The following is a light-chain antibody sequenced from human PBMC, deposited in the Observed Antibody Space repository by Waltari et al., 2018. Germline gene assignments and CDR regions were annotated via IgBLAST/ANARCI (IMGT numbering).Light chain of an antibody. J-gene: IGKJ4*01. V-gene: IGKV3-11*01. CDR2: DAS. Sequence: EIVLTQSPATLSLSPGDRVTLSCRASQSVGSYLAWYQQKPGQSPGLLIFDASNRATGIPARFSGSGSGTDFTLTISSLEPEDFAVYYCQHRSSWPTLTFGGGTKVEIK. CDR1: QSVGSY. CDR3: QHRSSWPTLT.